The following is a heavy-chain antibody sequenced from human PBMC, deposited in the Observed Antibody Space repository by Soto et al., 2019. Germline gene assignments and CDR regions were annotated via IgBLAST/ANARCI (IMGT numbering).Heavy chain of an antibody. V-gene: IGHV3-49*03. Sequence: TGGSLRLSCTASGFTFGDYAMSWFRQAPGKGLEWVGFIRSKAYGGTTEYAASVKGRFTISRDDSKSIAYLQMNSLKTEDTAVYYCTRDYGDYFPYYYYGMDVWRQGTTVTVSS. J-gene: IGHJ6*02. CDR1: GFTFGDYA. CDR3: TRDYGDYFPYYYYGMDV. CDR2: IRSKAYGGTT. D-gene: IGHD4-17*01.